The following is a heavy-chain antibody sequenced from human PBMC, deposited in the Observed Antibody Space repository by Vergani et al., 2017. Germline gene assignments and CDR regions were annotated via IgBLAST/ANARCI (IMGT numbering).Heavy chain of an antibody. V-gene: IGHV5-51*01. CDR1: GYSFTNYW. CDR3: AGHTTYTDS. Sequence: EVQLVQSGAEVKKPGESLKISCQISGYSFTNYWIGWVRQMPGKGLEWMGIIHPADSDTRYSPSFQGQVTISVDKSISTAYLQRSSLRASDSAMYYCAGHTTYTDSWGQGTLVTVSS. J-gene: IGHJ4*02. CDR2: IHPADSDT. D-gene: IGHD1-1*01.